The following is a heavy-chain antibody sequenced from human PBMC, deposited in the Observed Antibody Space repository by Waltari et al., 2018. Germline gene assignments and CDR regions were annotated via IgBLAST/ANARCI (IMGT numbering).Heavy chain of an antibody. Sequence: QLQLQESGPGLVKPSETLSLTCTVSGGSISSSSYYWGWLRQPPGKGLEWIGSIYYSGSTYYNPSLKSRVTISVDTSKNQFSLKLSSVTAADTAVYYCARTYYYDSSGNFDYWGQGTLVTVSS. CDR3: ARTYYYDSSGNFDY. D-gene: IGHD3-22*01. CDR1: GGSISSSSYY. J-gene: IGHJ4*02. CDR2: IYYSGST. V-gene: IGHV4-39*07.